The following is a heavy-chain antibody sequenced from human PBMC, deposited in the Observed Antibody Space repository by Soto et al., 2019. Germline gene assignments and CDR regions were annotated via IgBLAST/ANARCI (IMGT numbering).Heavy chain of an antibody. D-gene: IGHD3-10*01. CDR3: MRPAPRGRHYFYFGMDV. Sequence: GGSLRLSCAASGFTFSSYAMSWVRQAPGKGLEWVSGISSSGGSAYYADSVKGRFTISRDNSKNTLFLRMNRPRVEDTAVYYCMRPAPRGRHYFYFGMDVWGQGTTVTVSS. J-gene: IGHJ6*02. V-gene: IGHV3-23*01. CDR1: GFTFSSYA. CDR2: ISSSGGSA.